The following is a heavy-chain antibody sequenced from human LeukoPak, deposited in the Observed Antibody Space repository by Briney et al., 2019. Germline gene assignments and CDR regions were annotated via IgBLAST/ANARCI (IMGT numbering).Heavy chain of an antibody. J-gene: IGHJ4*02. Sequence: GGSLRLSCAASGFTFSNYAMSWVRQTPGKGLEWVSTISVNGGSTYSADSVKGRFTISRDNSKNTLYLQMNSLRAEDTAVYYCAKANRLGPSRYFDYWGQGTLVTVSS. CDR1: GFTFSNYA. CDR3: AKANRLGPSRYFDY. CDR2: ISVNGGST. V-gene: IGHV3-23*01. D-gene: IGHD2-8*01.